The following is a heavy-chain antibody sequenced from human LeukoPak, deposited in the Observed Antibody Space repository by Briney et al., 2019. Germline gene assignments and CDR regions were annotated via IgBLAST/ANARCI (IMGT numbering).Heavy chain of an antibody. Sequence: KPSETPSLTCTVSGGSISSYYWSWIRQPPGKGLEWIGYIYYSGSTNYNPSLKSRVTISVDTSKNQFSLKLSSVTAADTAVYYCARALVGATMEYDYWGQGTLVTVSS. CDR1: GGSISSYY. CDR3: ARALVGATMEYDY. J-gene: IGHJ4*02. CDR2: IYYSGST. D-gene: IGHD1-26*01. V-gene: IGHV4-59*01.